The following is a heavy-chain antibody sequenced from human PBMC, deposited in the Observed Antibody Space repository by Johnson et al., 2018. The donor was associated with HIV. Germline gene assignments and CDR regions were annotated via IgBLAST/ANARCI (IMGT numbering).Heavy chain of an antibody. D-gene: IGHD5-12*01. J-gene: IGHJ3*02. V-gene: IGHV3-30*04. CDR3: AREALLATNDAFDI. Sequence: QEQVVESGGGVVQPGRSLRLSCAASGFTFSSYPMHWVRQAPGKGLEWVTLISYDGSNKYYADSVKGRFTISRDNSKNTMYLQMNSLRAEDTAVYYCAREALLATNDAFDIWGQGTMVTVSS. CDR2: ISYDGSNK. CDR1: GFTFSSYP.